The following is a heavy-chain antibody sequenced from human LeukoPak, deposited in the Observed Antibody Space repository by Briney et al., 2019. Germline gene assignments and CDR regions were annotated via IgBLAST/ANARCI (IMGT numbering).Heavy chain of an antibody. V-gene: IGHV4-4*02. D-gene: IGHD6-13*01. Sequence: SETLSLTCAVSGGSISSSNWWSWVRQPPGKGLEWIGEIYHSGSTNYNPSLKSRVTISVDKSKNQFSLKLSSVTAADTAAYFCARAYSSSWYFNWFDPWGQGTLVTVSS. CDR3: ARAYSSSWYFNWFDP. J-gene: IGHJ5*02. CDR1: GGSISSSNW. CDR2: IYHSGST.